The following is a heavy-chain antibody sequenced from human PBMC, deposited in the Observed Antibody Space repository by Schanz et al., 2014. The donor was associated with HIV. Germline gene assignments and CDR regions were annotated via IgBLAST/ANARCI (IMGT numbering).Heavy chain of an antibody. D-gene: IGHD1-20*01. V-gene: IGHV3-7*01. J-gene: IGHJ5*02. Sequence: DVQLVESGGGLVQPGGSLRLSCAASGFTFSSYWMSWVRQPPGKGLEWLANIKLDGSEKYYVDSVKGRFTISRDNTKNSLYLQMNSLRAEDTAVYYCARDYHWNWFDPWGQGTLVTVSS. CDR2: IKLDGSEK. CDR3: ARDYHWNWFDP. CDR1: GFTFSSYW.